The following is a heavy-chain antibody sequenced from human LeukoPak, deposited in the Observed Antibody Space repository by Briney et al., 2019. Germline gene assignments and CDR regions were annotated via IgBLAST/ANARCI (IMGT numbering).Heavy chain of an antibody. J-gene: IGHJ4*02. CDR3: ARVPGGSSGWYADY. D-gene: IGHD6-19*01. Sequence: SETLSLTCAVSGGSITSVTWWSWARQPPGKGLEWIGEVYHSGTTNYNPSLKSRVTISVDKSKKQFSLKLSSVTAADTAVYYCARVPGGSSGWYADYWGQGTLVTVSS. CDR2: VYHSGTT. CDR1: GGSITSVTW. V-gene: IGHV4-4*02.